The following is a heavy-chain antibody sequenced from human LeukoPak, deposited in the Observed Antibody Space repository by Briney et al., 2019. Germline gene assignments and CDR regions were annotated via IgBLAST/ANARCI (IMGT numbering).Heavy chain of an antibody. D-gene: IGHD6-6*01. Sequence: ASVKVSCKASGYTFTGYYMHWVRQAPGQGIEWMGWINPNSGGTNYAQKFQGRVTMTRDTSISTAYMELSRLRSDDTAVYYCARVRSSSSADFNYWGQGTLVTVSS. CDR2: INPNSGGT. J-gene: IGHJ4*02. CDR3: ARVRSSSSADFNY. CDR1: GYTFTGYY. V-gene: IGHV1-2*02.